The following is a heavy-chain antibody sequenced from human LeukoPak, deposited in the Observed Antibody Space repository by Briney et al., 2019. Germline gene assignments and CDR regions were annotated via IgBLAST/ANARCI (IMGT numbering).Heavy chain of an antibody. J-gene: IGHJ6*02. Sequence: GESLKISCKGSGYSFTSYWITWVRQMPGKGLEWMGRFDPSDSYTNYSPSFQGHVTISADKSISTAYLQWSSLKASDTAMYYCATVTTIYYYYGMDVWGQGTTVTVSS. D-gene: IGHD4-17*01. CDR3: ATVTTIYYYYGMDV. CDR2: FDPSDSYT. V-gene: IGHV5-10-1*01. CDR1: GYSFTSYW.